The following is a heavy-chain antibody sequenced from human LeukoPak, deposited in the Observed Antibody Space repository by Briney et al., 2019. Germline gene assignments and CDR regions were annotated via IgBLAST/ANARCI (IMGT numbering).Heavy chain of an antibody. J-gene: IGHJ4*02. D-gene: IGHD3-22*01. CDR2: ISRSTSTI. CDR3: ARGGLIDFDY. V-gene: IGHV3-48*02. Sequence: GGSLRLSCAASEFTFSTYGMHWVRQAPGKGLEWVSYISRSTSTIYYADSVKGRFTISRDNAKNSLYLQMNSLRDEDTAVYYCARGGLIDFDYWGQGTLVTVSS. CDR1: EFTFSTYG.